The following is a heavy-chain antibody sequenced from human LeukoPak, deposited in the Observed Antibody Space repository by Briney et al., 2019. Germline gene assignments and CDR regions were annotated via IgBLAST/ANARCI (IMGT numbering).Heavy chain of an antibody. CDR2: ISGSGGST. CDR3: AKNEETGIQLWLLGYFDY. D-gene: IGHD5-18*01. J-gene: IGHJ4*02. CDR1: GFTFSSYA. Sequence: PGGSLRLSCAASGFTFSSYAMSWVRQAPGKGLEWVSAISGSGGSTYYADSVKVRFTISRDNSKNTLYLQMNSLRAEDTAVYYCAKNEETGIQLWLLGYFDYWGQGTLVTVSS. V-gene: IGHV3-23*01.